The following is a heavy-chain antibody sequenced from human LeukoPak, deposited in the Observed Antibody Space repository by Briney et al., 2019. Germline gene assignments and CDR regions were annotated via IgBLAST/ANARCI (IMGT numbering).Heavy chain of an antibody. J-gene: IGHJ6*02. V-gene: IGHV4-61*08. Sequence: PSQTLSLTCTVSGGSISSGGYYWSWIRQPPGKGLEWIGYIYYSGSTNYNPSLKSRVTISVDTSKNQFSLKLSSVTAADTAVYYCARDRSGDSSSSNYYYYYGMDVWGQGTTVTVSS. D-gene: IGHD6-13*01. CDR2: IYYSGST. CDR1: GGSISSGGYY. CDR3: ARDRSGDSSSSNYYYYYGMDV.